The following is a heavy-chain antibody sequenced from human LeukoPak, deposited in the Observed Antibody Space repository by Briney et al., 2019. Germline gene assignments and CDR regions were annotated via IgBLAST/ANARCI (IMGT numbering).Heavy chain of an antibody. CDR2: SYYGGST. D-gene: IGHD3-10*01. CDR3: ASRYGSGSYGFDF. V-gene: IGHV4-59*01. Sequence: SETLSFTSTVSGASISNYYWTWIRQPPGKGLVWIGYSYYGGSTDYNPSLKSRVTIAVDTFKNQFSLKLSSVTAADTAVYYCASRYGSGSYGFDFWGQGTLVTVSS. CDR1: GASISNYY. J-gene: IGHJ4*02.